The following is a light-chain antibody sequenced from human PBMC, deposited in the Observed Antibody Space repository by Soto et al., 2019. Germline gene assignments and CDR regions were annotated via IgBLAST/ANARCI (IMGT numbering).Light chain of an antibody. CDR3: NSYTGSATPYV. V-gene: IGLV2-14*03. Sequence: QSALTQPASVSGSPGQSITISCTGTSSDVGGYNYVSWYQHHPDKAPELVIYDVTNRPSGVSNRFSGSKAGNTASLTISGLQAEDEADYYCNSYTGSATPYVFGTGTKLTVL. CDR1: SSDVGGYNY. J-gene: IGLJ1*01. CDR2: DVT.